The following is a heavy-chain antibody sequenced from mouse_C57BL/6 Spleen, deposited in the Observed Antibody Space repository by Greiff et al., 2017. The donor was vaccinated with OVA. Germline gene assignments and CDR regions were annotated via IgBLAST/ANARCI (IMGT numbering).Heavy chain of an antibody. CDR3: ARCIYYDSYYFDY. Sequence: VQLQQSVAELVRPGASVKLSCTASGFNIKNPYMHWVKQRPEQGLEWIGRIDPANGNTKYAPKFQGKATITADTSSNTAYLQLSSLTSEDTAIYYCARCIYYDSYYFDYWGQGTTLTVSS. CDR2: IDPANGNT. CDR1: GFNIKNPY. D-gene: IGHD2-4*01. J-gene: IGHJ2*01. V-gene: IGHV14-3*01.